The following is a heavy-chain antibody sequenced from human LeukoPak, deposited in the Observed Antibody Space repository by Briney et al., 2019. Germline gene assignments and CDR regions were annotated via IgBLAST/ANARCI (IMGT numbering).Heavy chain of an antibody. V-gene: IGHV3-23*01. J-gene: IGHJ4*02. CDR1: GFTFRSHA. CDR2: IYENGGTT. CDR3: AKHGSVTMIIGGFDY. Sequence: GGSLRLSCVGSGFTFRSHAMSWVRQAPEKGLEFVSGIYENGGTTYYADSVKGRFTISRDKSKNTLYLQMNSLRAEDTAVYYCAKHGSVTMIIGGFDYWGQGTLVTVSS. D-gene: IGHD3-22*01.